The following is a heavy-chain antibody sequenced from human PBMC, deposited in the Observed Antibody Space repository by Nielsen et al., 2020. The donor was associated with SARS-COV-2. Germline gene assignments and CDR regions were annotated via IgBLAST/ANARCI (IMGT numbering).Heavy chain of an antibody. CDR3: ARGDWVPRQYYYMDV. CDR2: IDPDGSFT. D-gene: IGHD2-21*02. Sequence: GESLKISCKGSGYSFSNFWISWVRQMPGKGLEWMGRIDPDGSFTNYGPSFQGHVTISADKSISTAYLQWNNLKASDTAIYYCARGDWVPRQYYYMDVWGKGTTVTVSS. CDR1: GYSFSNFW. V-gene: IGHV5-10-1*01. J-gene: IGHJ6*04.